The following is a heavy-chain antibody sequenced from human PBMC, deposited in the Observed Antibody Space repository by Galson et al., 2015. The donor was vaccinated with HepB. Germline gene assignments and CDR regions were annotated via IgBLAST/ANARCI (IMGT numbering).Heavy chain of an antibody. V-gene: IGHV3-30-3*01. CDR3: AFLAGYSGSYRWAFDI. CDR2: ISYDGSNK. D-gene: IGHD1-26*01. J-gene: IGHJ3*02. Sequence: SLRLSCAASGFTFSSYAMHWVRQAPGKGLEWVAVISYDGSNKYYADSVKGRFTISRDNSKNTLYLQMNSLRAEDTAVYYCAFLAGYSGSYRWAFDIWGQGTMVTVSS. CDR1: GFTFSSYA.